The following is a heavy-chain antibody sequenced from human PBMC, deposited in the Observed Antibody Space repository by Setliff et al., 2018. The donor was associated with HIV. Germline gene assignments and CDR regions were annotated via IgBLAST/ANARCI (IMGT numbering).Heavy chain of an antibody. D-gene: IGHD1-1*01. J-gene: IGHJ4*02. CDR3: ASARIPTGGTSTSLDF. Sequence: GGSLRLSCGASGFTFSTHAMHWVRQAPGKALEWVAYIWYDGSRMSYADSVKGRFTISRDDSKNTLFLQLNTLRPGDTAVYYCASARIPTGGTSTSLDFWGQGALVTVSS. CDR2: IWYDGSRM. CDR1: GFTFSTHA. V-gene: IGHV3-30*02.